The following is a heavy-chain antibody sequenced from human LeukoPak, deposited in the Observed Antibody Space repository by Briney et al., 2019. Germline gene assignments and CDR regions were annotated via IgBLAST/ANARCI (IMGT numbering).Heavy chain of an antibody. CDR3: ARGPPIRNYYYMGV. Sequence: SETLSLTCAVYGGSFSGYYWSWIRQPPGKGLEWIGEINHSGSTNYNPSLKSRVTISVDTSKNQFSLKLSSVTAADTAVYYCARGPPIRNYYYMGVWGKGTTVTVSS. CDR2: INHSGST. V-gene: IGHV4-34*01. CDR1: GGSFSGYY. J-gene: IGHJ6*03.